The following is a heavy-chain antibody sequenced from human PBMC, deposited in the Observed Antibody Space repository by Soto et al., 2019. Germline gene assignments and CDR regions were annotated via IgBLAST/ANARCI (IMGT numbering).Heavy chain of an antibody. Sequence: PSESLSLTCTVSAGSISRVDSYWSWIRQPPGKGLEWIGYIYYSGSTYYNPSLMSRVTISVDTTKNQYSLKLSSVTAADTAVYYWAGGESIAGRLGPFDFWGQGTLVTVSS. V-gene: IGHV4-30-4*01. CDR3: AGGESIAGRLGPFDF. J-gene: IGHJ4*02. CDR2: IYYSGST. CDR1: AGSISRVDSY. D-gene: IGHD6-6*01.